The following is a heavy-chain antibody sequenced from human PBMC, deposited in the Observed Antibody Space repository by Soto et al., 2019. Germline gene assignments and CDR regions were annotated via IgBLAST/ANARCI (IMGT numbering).Heavy chain of an antibody. V-gene: IGHV4-30-4*01. J-gene: IGHJ4*02. CDR1: VGSISSGDYY. CDR2: IYYSGST. Sequence: SETLSLTCTFSVGSISSGDYYCSWIRQPPWKGLEWIGYIYYSGSTFYNPSLKSRVSISVDTSKNQFSLKLSSVTAADTAVYYCARILPHATFDYWGQGTLVKVSS. D-gene: IGHD2-2*01. CDR3: ARILPHATFDY.